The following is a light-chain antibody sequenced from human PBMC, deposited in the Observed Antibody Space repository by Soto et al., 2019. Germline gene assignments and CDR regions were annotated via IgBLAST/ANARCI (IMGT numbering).Light chain of an antibody. Sequence: DIQMTQSPSTLSASVGDRVTITCRASQSISSWLAWYQQKPGKAPKLLIYDASSLESGVPSRFSGSGSGTESTLTISSLQPDDFATYYCQQYNSYSMTFGQGTKVEIK. V-gene: IGKV1-5*01. CDR3: QQYNSYSMT. CDR2: DAS. CDR1: QSISSW. J-gene: IGKJ1*01.